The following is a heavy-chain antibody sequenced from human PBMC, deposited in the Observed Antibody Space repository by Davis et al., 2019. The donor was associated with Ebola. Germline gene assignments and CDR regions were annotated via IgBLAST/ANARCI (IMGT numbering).Heavy chain of an antibody. D-gene: IGHD6-6*01. Sequence: ESLKISCAASGFTFSRYWMHWVRPAPGKGLVWVSRINSDGSSTSYADSVKGRFTISRDNAKNTLYLQMNSLRAEDTAVYYCAKGVAARVLNWFDPWGQGTLVTVSS. CDR1: GFTFSRYW. V-gene: IGHV3-74*01. CDR3: AKGVAARVLNWFDP. CDR2: INSDGSST. J-gene: IGHJ5*02.